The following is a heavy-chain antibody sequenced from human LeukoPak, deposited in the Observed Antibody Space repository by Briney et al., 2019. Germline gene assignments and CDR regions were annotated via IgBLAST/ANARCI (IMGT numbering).Heavy chain of an antibody. J-gene: IGHJ6*03. CDR1: GFTFSSYN. CDR2: ISSSSSYI. Sequence: PGGSLRLSCAASGFTFSSYNMNWVRQAPGKGLEWVSSISSSSSYIYYADSVQGRFTISRDNAKNSLYLQMNSLRAGDTAVYYCARVIVFRGYMDVWGKGTTVTVSS. D-gene: IGHD1-26*01. V-gene: IGHV3-21*01. CDR3: ARVIVFRGYMDV.